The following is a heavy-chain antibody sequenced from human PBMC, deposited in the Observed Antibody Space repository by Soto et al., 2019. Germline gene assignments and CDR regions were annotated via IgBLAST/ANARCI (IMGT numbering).Heavy chain of an antibody. CDR2: LSGSGTST. CDR1: GFSFVNYA. V-gene: IGHV3-23*01. Sequence: GGSLRLSCAASGFSFVNYAMNWVRQAPGKGLEWVSGLSGSGTSTYYADSVKGRFTISRDNSRDTLFLQMNSLTADDTAVYYCAKATTNGGWFNPFDSWGQGALVTV. J-gene: IGHJ4*02. D-gene: IGHD6-19*01. CDR3: AKATTNGGWFNPFDS.